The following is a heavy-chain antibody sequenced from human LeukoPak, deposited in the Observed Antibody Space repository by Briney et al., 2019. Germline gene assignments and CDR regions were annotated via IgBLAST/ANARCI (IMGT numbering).Heavy chain of an antibody. CDR1: GGSFSNYY. D-gene: IGHD1-7*01. Sequence: PSETLSLTCAVYGGSFSNYYWSWIRQPPGKGLEWIGEINHSGSTNYNPSLKSRVTISVDTSKNQFSLQLSSVTAADTTVYYCARRRITGTKGKWFDPWGQGTLVTVSS. CDR3: ARRRITGTKGKWFDP. V-gene: IGHV4-34*01. CDR2: INHSGST. J-gene: IGHJ5*02.